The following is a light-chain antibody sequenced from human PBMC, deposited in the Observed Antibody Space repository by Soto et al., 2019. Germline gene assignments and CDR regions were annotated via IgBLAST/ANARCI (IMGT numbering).Light chain of an antibody. V-gene: IGKV1-39*01. Sequence: DIQMTQSPSSLSASVGDRVTITCRASQSISSYLNWYQQKPGKAPKLLIYAASSLQSGVPSRFSGSWSGTDFTLTISSLQPEDFATYYCQQSYSTPYTFGQGTKLEIK. CDR3: QQSYSTPYT. CDR1: QSISSY. CDR2: AAS. J-gene: IGKJ2*01.